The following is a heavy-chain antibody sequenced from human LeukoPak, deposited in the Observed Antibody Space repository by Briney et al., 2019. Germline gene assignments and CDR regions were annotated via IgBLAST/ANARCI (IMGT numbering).Heavy chain of an antibody. CDR1: GFTFSSYS. D-gene: IGHD3-9*01. CDR3: ARDHYDILTGYYIYYYMDV. Sequence: PGGSLRLSCAASGFTFSSYSMNWVRQAPGKGLEWVSSISSSSSYIYYADSVKGRFTISRDNAKNSLYLQMNSLRAEDTAVYYCARDHYDILTGYYIYYYMDVWGKGTTVTVSS. V-gene: IGHV3-21*01. CDR2: ISSSSSYI. J-gene: IGHJ6*03.